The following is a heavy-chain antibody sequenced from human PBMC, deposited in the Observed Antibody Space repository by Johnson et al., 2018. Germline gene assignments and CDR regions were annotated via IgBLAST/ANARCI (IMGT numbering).Heavy chain of an antibody. D-gene: IGHD4-23*01. CDR2: ISWNGGSI. CDR1: GFTFDDYC. V-gene: IGHV3-9*01. J-gene: IGHJ3*02. CDR3: AKGTPTEEVDAFDI. Sequence: VQLVESGGGLVQPGRSLRLSCAASGFTFDDYCMHWVRQAPGKGLEGVSGISWNGGSIGYADAVKGRFTIPRDNAKKSLYRQMNSLRAEETAVYYRAKGTPTEEVDAFDIWGQGTMGTVS.